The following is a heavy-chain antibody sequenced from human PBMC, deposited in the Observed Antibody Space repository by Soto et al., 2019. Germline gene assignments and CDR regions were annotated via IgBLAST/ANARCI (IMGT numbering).Heavy chain of an antibody. J-gene: IGHJ4*02. CDR3: ARTSSSRYNEVFDY. CDR2: INHSGST. D-gene: IGHD6-13*01. CDR1: GGSFSGYY. V-gene: IGHV4-34*01. Sequence: PSETLSLTCAVYGGSFSGYYWSWIRQPPGKGLEWIGEINHSGSTNYNPSLKSRVTISVDTSKNQFSLKLSSVTAADTAVYYCARTSSSRYNEVFDYWGQGTLVTVSS.